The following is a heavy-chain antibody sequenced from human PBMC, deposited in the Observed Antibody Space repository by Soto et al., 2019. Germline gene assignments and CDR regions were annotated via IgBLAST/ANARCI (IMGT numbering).Heavy chain of an antibody. Sequence: SVKVSCKASGGTFSSYAISWVRQAPGRGLEWMGGIIPIFGTANYAQKFQGRVTITADESTSTAYMELSSLRSEDTAVYYCARDLGYSSAGGIFYYYYGMDVWGQGTTVTVSS. D-gene: IGHD6-19*01. CDR1: GGTFSSYA. J-gene: IGHJ6*02. CDR2: IIPIFGTA. V-gene: IGHV1-69*13. CDR3: ARDLGYSSAGGIFYYYYGMDV.